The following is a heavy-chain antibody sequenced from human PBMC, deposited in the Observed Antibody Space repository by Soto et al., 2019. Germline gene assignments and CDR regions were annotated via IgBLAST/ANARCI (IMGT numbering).Heavy chain of an antibody. CDR3: AKDRPVMGASDH. CDR2: ISGSGNRT. D-gene: IGHD3-16*01. Sequence: EVHLLESGGDLVQPGGSLRLSCAASGFTFGRNGMNWVRQAAGKGLEWVSTISGSGNRTGYADSVKGRFTISRDNSKNTMHLQMNSLRVEDTAVYFCAKDRPVMGASDHWGRGTLVTVSS. V-gene: IGHV3-23*01. CDR1: GFTFGRNG. J-gene: IGHJ4*02.